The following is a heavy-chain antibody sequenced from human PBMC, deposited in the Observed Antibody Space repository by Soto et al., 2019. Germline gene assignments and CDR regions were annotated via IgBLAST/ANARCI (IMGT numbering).Heavy chain of an antibody. Sequence: SVKVSCKASGGTFSSYAISWVRQAPGQGLEWMGGIIPIFGTANYAQKFQGRVTITADESTSTAYMELSSLRSEDTAVYYCARGPYYDYVWGSYPSNWFDPWGQGTPVPVSS. CDR3: ARGPYYDYVWGSYPSNWFDP. J-gene: IGHJ5*02. CDR2: IIPIFGTA. CDR1: GGTFSSYA. V-gene: IGHV1-69*13. D-gene: IGHD3-16*02.